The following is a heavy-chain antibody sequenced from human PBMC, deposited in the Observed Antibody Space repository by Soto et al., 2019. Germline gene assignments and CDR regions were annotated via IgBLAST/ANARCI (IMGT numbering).Heavy chain of an antibody. Sequence: GASVKVSCKASGYTFTSYYMHWVRQAPGQGLEWMGIINPSGGSTSYAQKFQGRVTMTRDTSTSTVYMELSSLRSEDTAVYYCARGINRPPSVVVPAASHITTFGIDYWGQGTLVTVSS. D-gene: IGHD2-2*01. V-gene: IGHV1-46*01. J-gene: IGHJ4*02. CDR3: ARGINRPPSVVVPAASHITTFGIDY. CDR1: GYTFTSYY. CDR2: INPSGGST.